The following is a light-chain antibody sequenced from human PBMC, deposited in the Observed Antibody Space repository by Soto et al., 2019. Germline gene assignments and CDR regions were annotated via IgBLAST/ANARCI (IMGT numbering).Light chain of an antibody. CDR1: SSNIGGNS. CDR2: EVS. CDR3: SSYNSRSTYV. Sequence: QSVLTQPPSVSAAPGQKVTISCSGSSSNIGGNSVPWYQQLPGTAPKLLIYEVSNRPSGVSNRFSGSKSGNTASLTISGLQHEQGPDSSCSSYNSRSTYVFGTGTKVTV. V-gene: IGLV2-14*01. J-gene: IGLJ1*01.